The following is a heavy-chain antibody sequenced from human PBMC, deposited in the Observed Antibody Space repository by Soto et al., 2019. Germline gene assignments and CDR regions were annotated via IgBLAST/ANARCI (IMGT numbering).Heavy chain of an antibody. J-gene: IGHJ6*02. Sequence: SAEVGCKASGYTLSVYHVHRVLKTPGQGLEWMGWINPNSGGTNYAQKFQGWVTMTRDTSISTAYMELSRLRSDDTAVYYCARDRRVAVAAYYYYYGMDVWGQGTTVTVSS. D-gene: IGHD6-19*01. CDR3: ARDRRVAVAAYYYYYGMDV. CDR2: INPNSGGT. CDR1: GYTLSVYH. V-gene: IGHV1-2*04.